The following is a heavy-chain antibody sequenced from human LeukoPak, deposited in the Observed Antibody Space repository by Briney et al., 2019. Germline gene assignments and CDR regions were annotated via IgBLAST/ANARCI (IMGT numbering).Heavy chain of an antibody. J-gene: IGHJ4*02. CDR1: GYTFTSYY. CDR3: ARGQGGPDYDFWSGYFDY. D-gene: IGHD3-3*01. Sequence: ASVKVSCKASGYTFTSYYIHWVRQAPGQGLEWMGIINPSGGSTGYAQKFQGRVTMTRDTSTSTVYMELSSLRSEDTAVYYCARGQGGPDYDFWSGYFDYWGQGTLVTVSS. V-gene: IGHV1-46*01. CDR2: INPSGGST.